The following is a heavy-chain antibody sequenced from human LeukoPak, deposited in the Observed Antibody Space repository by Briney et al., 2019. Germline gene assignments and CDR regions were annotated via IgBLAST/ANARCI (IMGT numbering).Heavy chain of an antibody. D-gene: IGHD5-24*01. V-gene: IGHV1-69*04. CDR3: ARDRFVFRSRDGWAEAFDI. J-gene: IGHJ3*02. CDR2: IIPILGIA. Sequence: SVKVSCKASGGTFSSYAISWVRQAPGQGLEWMGRIIPILGIANYAQKFQGRVTITADKSTSTAYMELSSLRSEDTAVYYCARDRFVFRSRDGWAEAFDIWGQGTMVTVSS. CDR1: GGTFSSYA.